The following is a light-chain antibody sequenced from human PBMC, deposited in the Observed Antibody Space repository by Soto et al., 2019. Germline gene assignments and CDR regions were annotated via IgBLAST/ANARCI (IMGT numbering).Light chain of an antibody. CDR1: QSVTNN. CDR2: GVS. CDR3: QQYYSFPWT. J-gene: IGKJ1*01. V-gene: IGKV3D-15*01. Sequence: ELVMTQSPATLSVSPGERATLSCRASQSVTNNLAWYQQKPGQPPKLVLYGVSTRAAGIPARFNGSGSGTEFTLTISSLQSEDFATYYCQQYYSFPWTFAQGTKVEIK.